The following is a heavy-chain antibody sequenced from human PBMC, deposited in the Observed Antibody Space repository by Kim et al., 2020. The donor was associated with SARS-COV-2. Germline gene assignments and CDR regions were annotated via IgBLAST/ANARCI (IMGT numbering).Heavy chain of an antibody. D-gene: IGHD6-13*01. J-gene: IGHJ6*02. Sequence: KSRVTISVDTSKNQFSLKLSSVTAADTAVYYCARLGVSSWYSYYYYGMDVWGQGTTVTVSS. V-gene: IGHV4-39*01. CDR3: ARLGVSSWYSYYYYGMDV.